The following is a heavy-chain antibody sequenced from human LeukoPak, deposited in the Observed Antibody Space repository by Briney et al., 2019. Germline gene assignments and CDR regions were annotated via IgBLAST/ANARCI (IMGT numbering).Heavy chain of an antibody. J-gene: IGHJ4*02. CDR1: GFTFSSYA. D-gene: IGHD3-22*01. Sequence: GGSLRLSCAASGFTFSSYAMSWVRQAPRKGLEWVSAISGSGGSTYYADSVKGRFTISRDNSKNTLYLQMNSLRAEDTAVYYCAKDSSYYYDSSGYCVYWGQGTLVTVSS. CDR2: ISGSGGST. V-gene: IGHV3-23*01. CDR3: AKDSSYYYDSSGYCVY.